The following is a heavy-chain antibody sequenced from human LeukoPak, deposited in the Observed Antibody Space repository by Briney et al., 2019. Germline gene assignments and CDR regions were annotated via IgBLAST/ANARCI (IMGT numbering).Heavy chain of an antibody. V-gene: IGHV3-20*04. J-gene: IGHJ4*02. Sequence: GGSLRLSCAASGFTFDDYGMSWVRQAPGKGLGWVSGINWNGGSTGYADSVKGRFTISRDNAKNSLYLQMNSLRAEDTALYYCARDRVSSGWSYYFDYWGQGTLVTVSS. CDR1: GFTFDDYG. D-gene: IGHD6-19*01. CDR3: ARDRVSSGWSYYFDY. CDR2: INWNGGST.